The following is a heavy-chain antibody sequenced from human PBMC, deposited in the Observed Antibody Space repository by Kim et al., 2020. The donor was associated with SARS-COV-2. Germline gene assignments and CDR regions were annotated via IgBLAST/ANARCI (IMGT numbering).Heavy chain of an antibody. J-gene: IGHJ5*02. CDR3: ARGALSSNWGWFDP. V-gene: IGHV1-69*13. Sequence: SVKVSCKASGGTFSSYGISWVRQAPGQGLEWMGGIIPSFSTPNYPQKFQGRVTITADESTSTSYMELSSLTSEDTAVYYCARGALSSNWGWFDPWGQGTLVTVSS. D-gene: IGHD6-13*01. CDR1: GGTFSSYG. CDR2: IIPSFSTP.